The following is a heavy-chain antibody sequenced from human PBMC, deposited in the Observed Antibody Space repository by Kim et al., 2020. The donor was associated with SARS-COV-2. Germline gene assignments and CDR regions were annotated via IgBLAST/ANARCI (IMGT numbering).Heavy chain of an antibody. CDR2: IIPIFDTA. V-gene: IGHV1-69*13. CDR1: GGTFSSYA. CDR3: ARGSIGDGHKD. D-gene: IGHD3-3*01. Sequence: SVKVSCKASGGTFSSYAISWVRQAPGQGLEWMGGIIPIFDTAHYTQKFQGRVTITADESTTTAYMELSSLRSEDTAVYYCARGSIGDGHKDWGQGTLVTVSS. J-gene: IGHJ4*02.